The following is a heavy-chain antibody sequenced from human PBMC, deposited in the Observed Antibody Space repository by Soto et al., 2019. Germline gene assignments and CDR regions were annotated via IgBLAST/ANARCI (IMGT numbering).Heavy chain of an antibody. CDR3: AKDREVNGELYTLGILNLYCMDV. Sequence: VGSLRLSCAASGFTFSSYAMSWVRQAPGKGLEWVSAISGSGGSTYYADSVKGRFTISRDNSKNTLYLQMNSLRAEDTAVYYCAKDREVNGELYTLGILNLYCMDVWRQGTTVTVSS. D-gene: IGHD1-26*01. V-gene: IGHV3-23*01. CDR2: ISGSGGST. J-gene: IGHJ6*02. CDR1: GFTFSSYA.